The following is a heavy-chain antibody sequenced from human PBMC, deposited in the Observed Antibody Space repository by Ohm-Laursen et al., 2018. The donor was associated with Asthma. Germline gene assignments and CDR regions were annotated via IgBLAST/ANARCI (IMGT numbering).Heavy chain of an antibody. Sequence: SLRLSCAASGFTFTSYDMYWVRQAPGKGLEFVAVIWHGGSNKYYPDSVKGRFTISRDIAKNTLYLEMNSLRAEDTAVYFCARDFCTGGFCPKAFDPWGQGTLVTVSS. CDR2: IWHGGSNK. V-gene: IGHV3-33*08. CDR3: ARDFCTGGFCPKAFDP. J-gene: IGHJ5*02. CDR1: GFTFTSYD. D-gene: IGHD2-8*02.